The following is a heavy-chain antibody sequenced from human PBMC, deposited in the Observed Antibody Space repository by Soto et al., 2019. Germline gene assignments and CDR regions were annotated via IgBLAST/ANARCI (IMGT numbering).Heavy chain of an antibody. CDR2: FIPVYRTL. CDR1: GGSFGKSA. Sequence: QVQLVQSGAEVKKPGSSVKVSCKASGGSFGKSAINWVRQTPGQGLEWMGGFIPVYRTLNYAQKFQGRVTITADESTGTAYMTLSSLASDDTAVYYCATGVICIGYFTVVSWGQVTRVTVSS. V-gene: IGHV1-69*01. J-gene: IGHJ4*02. CDR3: ATGVICIGYFTVVS. D-gene: IGHD3-3*01.